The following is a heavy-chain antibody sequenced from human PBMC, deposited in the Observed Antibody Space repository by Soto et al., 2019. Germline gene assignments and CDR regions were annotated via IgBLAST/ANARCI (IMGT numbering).Heavy chain of an antibody. CDR2: ISYDGTDK. D-gene: IGHD3-22*01. J-gene: IGHJ4*02. CDR3: AKESAQYYYDSSAHAPFEY. Sequence: GGSLRLSCAASGFTFSSFGMHWVRQAPGKGLEWVAVISYDGTDKYYVDSVKGRFTISRDNSENTLYLQMNSLRAEDTAVYYCAKESAQYYYDSSAHAPFEYWGQGTLVTVSS. V-gene: IGHV3-30*18. CDR1: GFTFSSFG.